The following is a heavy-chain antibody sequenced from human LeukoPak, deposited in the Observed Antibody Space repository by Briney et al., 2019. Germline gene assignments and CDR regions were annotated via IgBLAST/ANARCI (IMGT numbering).Heavy chain of an antibody. J-gene: IGHJ4*02. CDR3: ARDLAPFGVASVFYY. V-gene: IGHV1-69*05. Sequence: ASVKVSCKASGGTFSSYAISWVRQAPGQGLEWMGGIIPIFGTTNYAQKFQGRVTITTDESTSTAYMELSSLRSEDTAVYYCARDLAPFGVASVFYYWGQGTLVTVSS. CDR2: IIPIFGTT. D-gene: IGHD3-3*01. CDR1: GGTFSSYA.